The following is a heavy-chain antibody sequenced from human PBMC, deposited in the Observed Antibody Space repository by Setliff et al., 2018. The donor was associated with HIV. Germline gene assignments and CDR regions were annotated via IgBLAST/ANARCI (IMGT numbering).Heavy chain of an antibody. V-gene: IGHV4-39*01. J-gene: IGHJ3*02. CDR3: ARPRLRGSGAFDI. D-gene: IGHD2-21*01. CDR2: IYYTGST. Sequence: SETLSLTCTVSGGSISDSNHYWGWIRQPPGKGLEWIASIYYTGSTYYNPSLKSRVTISIDTSKNQFSLKLSSVTAADTAMYYCARPRLRGSGAFDIWGQGTMVTVSS. CDR1: GGSISDSNHY.